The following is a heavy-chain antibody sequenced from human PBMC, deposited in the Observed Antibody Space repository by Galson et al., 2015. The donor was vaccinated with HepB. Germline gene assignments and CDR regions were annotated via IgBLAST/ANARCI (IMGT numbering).Heavy chain of an antibody. CDR1: GYTFTNYG. CDR2: ISARNGNI. CDR3: ARDTSGISYVLNGFDL. Sequence: SVKVSCKASGYTFTNYGISWVRQAPGQGLEWMGWISARNGNIHYAQNFQGRVTMTTDTSTSTAYMDLRSLRSDDTAVYYCARDTSGISYVLNGFDLWGQGTMVTVSS. V-gene: IGHV1-18*04. D-gene: IGHD1-14*01. J-gene: IGHJ3*01.